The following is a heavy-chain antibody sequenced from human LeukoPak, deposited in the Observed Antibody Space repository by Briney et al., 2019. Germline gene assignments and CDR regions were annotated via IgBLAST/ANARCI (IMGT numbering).Heavy chain of an antibody. CDR1: GFIFNNYG. J-gene: IGHJ3*02. V-gene: IGHV3-48*04. CDR2: ISSSGSTI. D-gene: IGHD3-9*01. CDR3: ASDILTGSFGAFDI. Sequence: GGSLRLSCAASGFIFNNYGMHWVRQAPGKGLEWVSYISSSGSTIYYADSVKGRFTISRDNAKNSLYLQMNSLRAEDTAVYYCASDILTGSFGAFDIWGQGTMVTVSS.